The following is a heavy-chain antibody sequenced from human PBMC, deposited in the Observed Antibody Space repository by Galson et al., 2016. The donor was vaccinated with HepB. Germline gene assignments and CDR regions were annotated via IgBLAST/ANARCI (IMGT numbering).Heavy chain of an antibody. Sequence: TLSLTCTVSGGSMSTGDYYWSWIRQPPGKGLEWIGHIYYSGSSYYNPPLTSRVSISIDTSKNHFSLKLNSVTAADTAVYYCARVAYSTFDRKYYGMDVWGLGTTVTVSS. D-gene: IGHD4-11*01. CDR1: GGSMSTGDYY. CDR2: IYYSGSS. CDR3: ARVAYSTFDRKYYGMDV. J-gene: IGHJ6*02. V-gene: IGHV4-30-4*01.